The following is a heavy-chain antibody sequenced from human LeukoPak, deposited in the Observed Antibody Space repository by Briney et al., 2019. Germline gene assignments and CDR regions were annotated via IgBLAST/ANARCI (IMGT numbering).Heavy chain of an antibody. Sequence: PSETLSLTCTVSGGSISGSSYYWGWIRQPPGKGLEWIGSIYYSGSTYYNPSLKSRVTISVDTSKNQFSLKLSSVTAADTAVYYCARRVAVDYFDYWGQGTLVTVSS. V-gene: IGHV4-39*01. CDR3: ARRVAVDYFDY. J-gene: IGHJ4*02. D-gene: IGHD6-19*01. CDR2: IYYSGST. CDR1: GGSISGSSYY.